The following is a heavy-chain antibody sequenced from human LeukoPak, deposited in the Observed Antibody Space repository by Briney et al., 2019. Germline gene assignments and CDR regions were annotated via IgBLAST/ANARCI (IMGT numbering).Heavy chain of an antibody. CDR2: LNTDGSRT. D-gene: IGHD6-19*01. CDR1: GFTFSSYW. J-gene: IGHJ3*02. CDR3: ARERSSGWFDAFDI. Sequence: VGSLRLSCAASGFTFSSYWMHWVRQAPGKGLVWVSRLNTDGSRTSYADSVKGRFTISRDNAKNSLYLQMNSLRAEDTAVYYCARERSSGWFDAFDIWGQGTMVTVSS. V-gene: IGHV3-74*01.